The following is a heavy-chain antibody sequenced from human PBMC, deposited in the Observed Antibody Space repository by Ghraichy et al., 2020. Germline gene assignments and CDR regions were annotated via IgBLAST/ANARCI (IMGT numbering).Heavy chain of an antibody. D-gene: IGHD2-2*01. J-gene: IGHJ6*02. Sequence: SETLSLTCTVSGGSISSGGYYWSWIRQHPRKGLEWIGYIYYSGSTYYNPSLKSRVTISVDTSKNQFSLKLSSVTAADTAVYYCARDKVWCSSTSCYPYYYYGMDVWGQGTTVTVSS. V-gene: IGHV4-31*03. CDR3: ARDKVWCSSTSCYPYYYYGMDV. CDR2: IYYSGST. CDR1: GGSISSGGYY.